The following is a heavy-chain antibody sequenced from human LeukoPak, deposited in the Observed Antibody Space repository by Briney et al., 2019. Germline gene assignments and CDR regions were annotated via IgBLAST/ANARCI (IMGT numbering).Heavy chain of an antibody. J-gene: IGHJ3*02. Sequence: GGSLRLSCAASGFTFSVSTIHWVRQASGRGLEWVGRIRDKANTYATSYGATLKGRFTISRDDLKNTAYLQMNSLRNDDTAVYYCVAGTQGIGAFDIWGQGTMVSVSS. V-gene: IGHV3-73*01. CDR3: VAGTQGIGAFDI. CDR2: IRDKANTYAT. CDR1: GFTFSVST. D-gene: IGHD3-10*01.